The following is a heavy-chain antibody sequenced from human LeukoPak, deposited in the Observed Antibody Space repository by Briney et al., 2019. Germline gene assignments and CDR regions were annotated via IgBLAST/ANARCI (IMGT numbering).Heavy chain of an antibody. V-gene: IGHV3-43*02. CDR1: GFTFDDYA. CDR3: AKAEANWGSDYFDY. J-gene: IGHJ4*02. CDR2: ISGDGGST. Sequence: PGGSLRLSCAASGFTFDDYAMRWVRQAPGKGLEWVSLISGDGGSTYYADSVKGRFTISRDNSKNSLYLQMNSLRTEDTALYYCAKAEANWGSDYFDYWGQGTLVTVSS. D-gene: IGHD7-27*01.